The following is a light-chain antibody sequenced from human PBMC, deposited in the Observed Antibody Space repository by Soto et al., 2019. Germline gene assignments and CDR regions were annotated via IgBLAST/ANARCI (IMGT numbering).Light chain of an antibody. CDR3: QQYGSSQVT. CDR1: QTVGSSY. Sequence: EIVLTQSPGTLSLSPGERATLSCRASQTVGSSYLAWYQQKPGQAPRLLIYGASSRATGIPDRFSGSGSGTDFTLTISGLEPEDFAVYYCQQYGSSQVTFGGGTKVEI. CDR2: GAS. V-gene: IGKV3-20*01. J-gene: IGKJ4*01.